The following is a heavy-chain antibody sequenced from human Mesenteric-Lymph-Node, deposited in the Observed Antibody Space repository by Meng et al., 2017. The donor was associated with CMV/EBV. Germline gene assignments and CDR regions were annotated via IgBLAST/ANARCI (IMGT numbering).Heavy chain of an antibody. CDR3: AKGDYVCDY. Sequence: GESLKISCAASGFTFSSSWMHWVCQAPEKGLEWVADIKCDGSEKYYVDSVKGRFTISRDNSKNTLYLQMNSLRAEDTAVYYCAKGDYVCDYWGQGTLVTVSS. J-gene: IGHJ4*02. CDR1: GFTFSSSW. D-gene: IGHD3-16*01. V-gene: IGHV3-52*01. CDR2: IKCDGSEK.